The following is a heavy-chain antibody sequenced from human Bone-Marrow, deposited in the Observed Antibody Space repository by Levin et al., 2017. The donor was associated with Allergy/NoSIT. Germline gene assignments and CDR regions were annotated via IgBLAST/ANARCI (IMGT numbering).Heavy chain of an antibody. D-gene: IGHD2-2*02. Sequence: GASVKVSCKASGYTFTSYDINWVRQATGQGLEWMGWMNPNSGNTGYAQKFQGRVTMTRNTSISTAYMELSSLRSEDTAVYYCARGKDIVVVPAAIVYYYYGMDVWGQGTTVTVSS. CDR2: MNPNSGNT. V-gene: IGHV1-8*01. CDR3: ARGKDIVVVPAAIVYYYYGMDV. CDR1: GYTFTSYD. J-gene: IGHJ6*02.